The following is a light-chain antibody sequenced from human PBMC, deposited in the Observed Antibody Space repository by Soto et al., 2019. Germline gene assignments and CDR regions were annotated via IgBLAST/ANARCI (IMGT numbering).Light chain of an antibody. Sequence: QSVLTQPPSVSAAPGQKVTISCSGTTANLGTNYVSWYQQLPGTVPKLLIYENDKRPSGIPDRFSGSKSGSSATLAITGLLTGDEADYFCPTWETSLTGVAFGGGTKLTVL. J-gene: IGLJ3*02. CDR3: PTWETSLTGVA. CDR1: TANLGTNY. V-gene: IGLV1-51*01. CDR2: END.